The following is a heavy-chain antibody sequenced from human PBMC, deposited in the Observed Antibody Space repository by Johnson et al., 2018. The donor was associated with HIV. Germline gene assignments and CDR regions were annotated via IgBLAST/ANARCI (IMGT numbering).Heavy chain of an antibody. J-gene: IGHJ3*02. V-gene: IGHV3-9*01. CDR2: ITWNSGNI. D-gene: IGHD3-16*01. Sequence: VQLVESGGGLLQPGRSLRLSCAASGFTFDVYDMHWVRQAPGKGLEWVSGITWNSGNIAYADSVKGRFTISRDNAKNSLYLQMNSLRAEDTALYCCAKDLKRGRAARGAFDIWGQGTMVTVSS. CDR3: AKDLKRGRAARGAFDI. CDR1: GFTFDVYD.